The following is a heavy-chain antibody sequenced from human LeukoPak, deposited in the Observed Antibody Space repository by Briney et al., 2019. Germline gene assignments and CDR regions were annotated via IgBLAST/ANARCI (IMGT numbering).Heavy chain of an antibody. J-gene: IGHJ4*02. CDR1: GFTFSSYA. CDR2: ISYDGSNK. Sequence: GGSLRLSCAASGFTFSSYAMHWVRQAPGKGLEWVAVISYDGSNKYYADSVKGRFTISRDNSKNTLYLQMNSLRAEDTAVYCCAKAMESSGWSYFDYWGQGTLVTVSS. CDR3: AKAMESSGWSYFDY. D-gene: IGHD6-19*01. V-gene: IGHV3-30-3*01.